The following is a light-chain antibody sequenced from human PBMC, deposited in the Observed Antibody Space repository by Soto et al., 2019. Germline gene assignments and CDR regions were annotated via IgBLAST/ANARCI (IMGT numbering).Light chain of an antibody. Sequence: EIVLTQSPGTLSLSPGERATLSCRASQSVSNNYLAWYQQKPGQAPRVLIYGASSRAPGIPDRFSGSGSGTDFTLTISSLEPEDFAVYYCQKYGGSAWTFGQGTKVELK. CDR3: QKYGGSAWT. J-gene: IGKJ1*01. CDR1: QSVSNNY. CDR2: GAS. V-gene: IGKV3-20*01.